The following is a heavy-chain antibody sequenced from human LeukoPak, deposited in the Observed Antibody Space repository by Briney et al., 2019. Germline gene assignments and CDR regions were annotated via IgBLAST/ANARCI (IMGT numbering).Heavy chain of an antibody. J-gene: IGHJ4*02. Sequence: AASVKVSCKASGYTFTGYYLHWVRQAPGQGLESMGWINPDTGGTNYAQKFQGRVTMTRDTSITTAYMELSRLKSDDTAVYFCARESIWSSLKDYWGQGTLVTVSS. D-gene: IGHD2-8*01. CDR1: GYTFTGYY. CDR3: ARESIWSSLKDY. V-gene: IGHV1-2*02. CDR2: INPDTGGT.